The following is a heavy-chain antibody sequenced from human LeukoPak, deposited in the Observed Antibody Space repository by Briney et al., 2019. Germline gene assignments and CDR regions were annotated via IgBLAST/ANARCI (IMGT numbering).Heavy chain of an antibody. V-gene: IGHV4-59*08. D-gene: IGHD6-13*01. CDR3: ARHLGDIAALGY. J-gene: IGHJ4*02. Sequence: SETLSLTCPVSGGSIISYYWSWIRQPPGKGLEWIGYIYYSGSTNYNPSLKSRVTISVDTSKNQFSLKLSSVTAADTAVYYCARHLGDIAALGYWGQGTLVTVSS. CDR2: IYYSGST. CDR1: GGSIISYY.